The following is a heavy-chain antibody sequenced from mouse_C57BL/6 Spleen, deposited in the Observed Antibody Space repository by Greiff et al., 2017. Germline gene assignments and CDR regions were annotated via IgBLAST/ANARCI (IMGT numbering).Heavy chain of an antibody. CDR2: ISNGGGST. Sequence: EVQGVESGGGLVQPGGSLKLSCAASGFTFSDYYMSWVRQTPEKRLEWVAYISNGGGSTYYPDTVKGRFTISRDNAKNTLYRQMSRLKSEDTAMYYCARLGGSSYGGVDYWGQGTTLPVSS. V-gene: IGHV5-12*01. CDR3: ARLGGSSYGGVDY. J-gene: IGHJ2*01. D-gene: IGHD1-1*01. CDR1: GFTFSDYY.